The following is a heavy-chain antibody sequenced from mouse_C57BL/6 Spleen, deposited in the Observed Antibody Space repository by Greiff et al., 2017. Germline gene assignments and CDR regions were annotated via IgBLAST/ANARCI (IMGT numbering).Heavy chain of an antibody. Sequence: QVHVKQSGAELVKPGASVKISCKASGYAFSSYWMNWVKQRPGKGLEWIGQIYPGDGETNYTGKFKGKATLTADKSSSTAYMQLSSLTSEDSAVYFCARGAIDYAMDYWGQGTSVTVSS. J-gene: IGHJ4*01. CDR2: IYPGDGET. CDR1: GYAFSSYW. V-gene: IGHV1-80*01. CDR3: ARGAIDYAMDY.